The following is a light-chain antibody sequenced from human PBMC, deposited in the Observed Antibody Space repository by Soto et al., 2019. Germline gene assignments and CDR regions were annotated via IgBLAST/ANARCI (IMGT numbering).Light chain of an antibody. J-gene: IGKJ1*01. V-gene: IGKV3-15*01. Sequence: EIVMTQSPATLSVSPGERATLSCRASQSVSSNLAWYQQKPGQAPRLLIYGASTRATGIPARFSGSGSGTEFTLTISSLQSEDFAVYYCQQYNNWPPWTFGQGTTVPIK. CDR1: QSVSSN. CDR2: GAS. CDR3: QQYNNWPPWT.